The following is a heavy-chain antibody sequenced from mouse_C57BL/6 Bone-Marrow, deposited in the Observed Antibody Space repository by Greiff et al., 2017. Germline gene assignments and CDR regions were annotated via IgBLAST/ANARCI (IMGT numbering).Heavy chain of an antibody. D-gene: IGHD1-1*01. V-gene: IGHV1-55*01. CDR1: GYTFTSYW. CDR3: AKRFYYYGSKDY. Sequence: QVQLKQPGAELVKPGASVKMSCKASGYTFTSYWITWVKQRPGQGLEWIGDIYPGSGSTNYNEKFKSKATLTVDTSSSTAYMQLSSLTSEDSAVYYCAKRFYYYGSKDYGGQGTTRTVSS. J-gene: IGHJ2*01. CDR2: IYPGSGST.